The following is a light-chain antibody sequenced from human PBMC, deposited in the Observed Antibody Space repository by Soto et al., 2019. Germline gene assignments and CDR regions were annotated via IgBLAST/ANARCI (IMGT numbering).Light chain of an antibody. CDR2: EVS. CDR1: SSDVGGYNY. Sequence: QSVLTQPASVSGSPGQSITISCTGTSSDVGGYNYVSWYQQHPGKAPKLMINEVSNRPSGVSNRFSGSKSGNTASLTISGLQAEDEADYYCSSYTTSNTLEVFGGGTQLTVL. J-gene: IGLJ3*02. CDR3: SSYTTSNTLEV. V-gene: IGLV2-14*01.